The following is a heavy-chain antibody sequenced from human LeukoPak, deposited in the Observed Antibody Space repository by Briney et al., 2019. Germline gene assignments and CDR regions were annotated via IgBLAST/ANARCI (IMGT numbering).Heavy chain of an antibody. J-gene: IGHJ5*02. CDR3: ARAHQLLPAYNWFDP. CDR2: IYYSGST. Sequence: PSETLSLTCTVSGGSISSGDYYWSWIRQPAGKGLEWIGYIYYSGSTYYNPSLKSRVTISVDTSKNQFSLKLSSVTAADTAVYYCARAHQLLPAYNWFDPWGQGTLVTVSS. V-gene: IGHV4-30-4*01. D-gene: IGHD2-2*01. CDR1: GGSISSGDYY.